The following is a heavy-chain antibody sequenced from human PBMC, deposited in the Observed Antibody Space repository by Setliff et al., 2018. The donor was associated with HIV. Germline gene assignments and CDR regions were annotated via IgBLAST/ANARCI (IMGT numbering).Heavy chain of an antibody. CDR3: AREVNIPVRGITDDAFDI. J-gene: IGHJ3*02. Sequence: SETLSLTCTVSGGSISSSSYYWGWIRQPPGKGLEWIGSIYYSGNTYYNPSLKSRVTLSVDTSKNQFSLKVNSVTAADTAVYYCAREVNIPVRGITDDAFDIWGQGAMVTVSS. D-gene: IGHD3-10*01. CDR2: IYYSGNT. V-gene: IGHV4-39*07. CDR1: GGSISSSSYY.